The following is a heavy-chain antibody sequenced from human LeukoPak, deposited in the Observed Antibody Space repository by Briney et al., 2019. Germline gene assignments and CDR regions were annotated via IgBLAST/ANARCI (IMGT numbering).Heavy chain of an antibody. CDR1: GFTFSHFH. CDR2: INPGGSIK. Sequence: GGSLRLACSASGFTFSHFHISWVRHAPGKGREWGANINPGGSIKYYVDSVKGRFPISSHNARDSLFLHMTSLRIEDTAGYYYADGYLDSSLGGQGTLVTVSS. CDR3: ADGYLDSSL. J-gene: IGHJ4*02. V-gene: IGHV3-7*01. D-gene: IGHD3-9*01.